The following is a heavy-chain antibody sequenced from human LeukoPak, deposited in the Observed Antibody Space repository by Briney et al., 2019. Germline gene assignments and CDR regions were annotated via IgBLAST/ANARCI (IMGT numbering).Heavy chain of an antibody. Sequence: SVTVSCKASGGTFSSYAISWVRQAPGQGLEWMGRIIPIFGIANYAQKFQGRVTITADKSTSTAYMELSSLRSEDTAVYYCARSPLAAAGIYYYYGMDVWGQGTTVTVSS. V-gene: IGHV1-69*04. J-gene: IGHJ6*02. CDR1: GGTFSSYA. CDR3: ARSPLAAAGIYYYYGMDV. D-gene: IGHD6-13*01. CDR2: IIPIFGIA.